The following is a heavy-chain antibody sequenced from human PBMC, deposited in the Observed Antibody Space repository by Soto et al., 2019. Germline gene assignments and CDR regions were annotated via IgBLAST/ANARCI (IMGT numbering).Heavy chain of an antibody. J-gene: IGHJ4*02. CDR2: INHSGST. D-gene: IGHD3-3*01. Sequence: SETLSLTCAVYGGSFSGYYWSWIRQPPGKGLEWIGEINHSGSTNYNPSLKSRVTISVDTSKNQFSLKLSSVTAADTAVHYCARGRITIFGVVTTDFDYWGQGTLVTVSS. V-gene: IGHV4-34*01. CDR3: ARGRITIFGVVTTDFDY. CDR1: GGSFSGYY.